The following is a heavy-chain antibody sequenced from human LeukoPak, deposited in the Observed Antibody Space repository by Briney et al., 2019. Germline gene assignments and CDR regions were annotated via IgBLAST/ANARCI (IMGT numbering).Heavy chain of an antibody. CDR3: AGASGLTETTFDFGV. Sequence: PSETLSLTCNVSGASVTSYHWSSIRQPAGKRLEWLGRVDIRGRTNYNPSLKSRVSISLDTSQNHFSLKLTSVTAADTAVYFCAGASGLTETTFDFGVWGQGALVTVSS. CDR1: GASVTSYH. V-gene: IGHV4-4*07. CDR2: VDIRGRT. D-gene: IGHD4-17*01. J-gene: IGHJ4*02.